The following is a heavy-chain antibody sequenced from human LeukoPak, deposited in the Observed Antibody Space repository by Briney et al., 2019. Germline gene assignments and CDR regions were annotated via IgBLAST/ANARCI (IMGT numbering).Heavy chain of an antibody. CDR3: ARVGTSYCSTRYGCYPVWYFDN. Sequence: ASVKVSCKASGYTFNAGYIHWVRQAPGQGLEWMGWINPNSGETNYSQKFQGRVIVTRDTSISTAYMELSRLTSDDTAVYYCARVGTSYCSTRYGCYPVWYFDNWGQGTLVTVSA. CDR1: GYTFNAGY. CDR2: INPNSGET. V-gene: IGHV1-2*02. D-gene: IGHD2-2*01. J-gene: IGHJ4*02.